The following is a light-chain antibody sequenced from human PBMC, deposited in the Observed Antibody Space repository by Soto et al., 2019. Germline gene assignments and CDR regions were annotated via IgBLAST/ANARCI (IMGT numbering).Light chain of an antibody. CDR3: QHMRT. J-gene: IGKJ1*01. V-gene: IGKV1-5*01. CDR1: QNINNW. Sequence: DIQMTQSPSTLSASIGDRVTITCRASQNINNWIAWYQQKPGKAPKFLIYDASTLESGVPSRFSGSGSGTEFSLTISRLQPDDFGSYYCQHMRTFGQGAKADI. CDR2: DAS.